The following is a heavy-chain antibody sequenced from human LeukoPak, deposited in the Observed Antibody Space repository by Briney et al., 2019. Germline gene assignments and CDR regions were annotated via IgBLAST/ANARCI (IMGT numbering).Heavy chain of an antibody. CDR3: ARGLALGHYYQFLDV. Sequence: GESLKISCKGSGSQFASNWIAWVRQRPGKGLEWMGIMYPGDSDTRYSPSFQGQVIMSADKSISTAYLELTSLKASDTAMYYCARGLALGHYYQFLDVWGEGTTVTISS. V-gene: IGHV5-51*01. CDR1: GSQFASNW. J-gene: IGHJ6*03. D-gene: IGHD1-26*01. CDR2: MYPGDSDT.